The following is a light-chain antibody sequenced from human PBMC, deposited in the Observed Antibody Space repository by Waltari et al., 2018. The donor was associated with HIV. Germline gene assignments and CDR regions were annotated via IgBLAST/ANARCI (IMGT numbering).Light chain of an antibody. Sequence: DSVSPQAPATLSLSPGERPALHCGASQSVSSGYFAWVQQKPGLAPRLLIYDASTRATGIPDRFSGSGSGTDFSLTISRLEPEDFVVYYCQQYGSSTSYTFGQGTKLEIK. CDR1: QSVSSGY. V-gene: IGKV3D-20*01. CDR2: DAS. CDR3: QQYGSSTSYT. J-gene: IGKJ2*01.